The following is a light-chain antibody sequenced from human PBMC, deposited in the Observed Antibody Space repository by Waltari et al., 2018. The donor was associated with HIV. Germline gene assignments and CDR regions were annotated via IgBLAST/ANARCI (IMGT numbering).Light chain of an antibody. J-gene: IGKJ4*01. Sequence: DIQMTQSPLSLSASVGDRVTITCRASQVIGDNLAWFQQKPGKGPKLLLYPASNLRSGVPSRFIGSGSGTDFTLTINRLRPEDVGSYFCQAFNTAPFTFGGGTKVEIK. V-gene: IGKV1-27*01. CDR2: PAS. CDR1: QVIGDN. CDR3: QAFNTAPFT.